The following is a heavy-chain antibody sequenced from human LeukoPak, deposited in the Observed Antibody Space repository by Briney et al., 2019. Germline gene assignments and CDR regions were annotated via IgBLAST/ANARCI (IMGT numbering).Heavy chain of an antibody. CDR2: TYHKSKGYN. Sequence: SQTLSLTCAISLDSVSRNSAVWNGIRQSPTRGLQWLGRTYHKSKGYNDYAVSIKRRITINEETSKTQFSLQLSSVCPEETAVYFCARVVLPWGPHDAFVIWGEGTKVTVSS. CDR3: ARVVLPWGPHDAFVI. J-gene: IGHJ3*02. CDR1: LDSVSRNSAV. V-gene: IGHV6-1*01. D-gene: IGHD3-16*01.